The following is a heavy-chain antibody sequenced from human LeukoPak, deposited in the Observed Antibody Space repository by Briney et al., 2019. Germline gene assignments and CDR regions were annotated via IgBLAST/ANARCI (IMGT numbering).Heavy chain of an antibody. Sequence: ASVKVSCKASGYTFTGYYMHWVRQAPGQGLEWMGWINPNSGYTHYAHNLQGRVTMTTDTSTSTAYMELRSLRSDDTAVYYCARDEARYSSGYYPNWFDPWGQGTLVTVSS. D-gene: IGHD3-22*01. J-gene: IGHJ5*02. CDR1: GYTFTGYY. V-gene: IGHV1-2*02. CDR3: ARDEARYSSGYYPNWFDP. CDR2: INPNSGYT.